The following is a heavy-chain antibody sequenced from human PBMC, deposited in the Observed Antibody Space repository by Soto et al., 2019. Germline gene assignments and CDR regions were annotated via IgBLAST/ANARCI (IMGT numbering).Heavy chain of an antibody. CDR2: ISYDGTNK. J-gene: IGHJ4*02. V-gene: IGHV3-30*18. Sequence: LRLSCAASGFTFSSYGMHWVRQAPGKGLEWVAVISYDGTNKYYADSVKGRFTISRDNSKNTLYLQMNSLRAEDTAVYYCAKDVWITMVRGSPDYWGQGTLVTVSS. CDR3: AKDVWITMVRGSPDY. D-gene: IGHD3-10*01. CDR1: GFTFSSYG.